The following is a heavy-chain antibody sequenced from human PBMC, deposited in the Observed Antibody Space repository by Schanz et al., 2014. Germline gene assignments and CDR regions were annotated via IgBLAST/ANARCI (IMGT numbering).Heavy chain of an antibody. CDR2: IRFDGSDK. CDR3: AKDDTQVNGMDV. Sequence: QAQLVESGGGVVQPGGSLRLSCAASRFAFSNCGMHWVRQAPGKGLEWVAFIRFDGSDKYYADSVKGRFSVSRDNSKNTLYLQMNSLRADDTAVYYCAKDDTQVNGMDVWGQGTTVTVSS. V-gene: IGHV3-30*02. CDR1: RFAFSNCG. J-gene: IGHJ6*02.